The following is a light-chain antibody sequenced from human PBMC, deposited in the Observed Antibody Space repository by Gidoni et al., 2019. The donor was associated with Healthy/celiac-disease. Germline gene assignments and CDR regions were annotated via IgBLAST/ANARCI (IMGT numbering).Light chain of an antibody. V-gene: IGKV1-9*01. CDR1: QGISSY. CDR3: QQLNSYAT. CDR2: AAS. Sequence: DIQLTQSPSFLSASVGDRVTITCRASQGISSYLAWYQQKPGKAPKLLIYAASTLQSGVPSRFSGSGSGTEFILTISSLQPEDFATYYCQQLNSYATFGQGTRLEIK. J-gene: IGKJ5*01.